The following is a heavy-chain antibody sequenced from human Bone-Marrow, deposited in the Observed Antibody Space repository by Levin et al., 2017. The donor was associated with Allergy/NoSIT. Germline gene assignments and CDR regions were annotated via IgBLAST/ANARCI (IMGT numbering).Heavy chain of an antibody. D-gene: IGHD4-17*01. Sequence: GGSLRLSCAASGFTFDDYAMHWVRQAPGKGLEWVSGISRNSGSIGYADSVKGRFTISRDNAKNSLYLQMNSLRVEDTALYYCAKDRGYGDYPPDQDYYYYGMDVWGQGTTVTVSS. J-gene: IGHJ6*02. CDR1: GFTFDDYA. CDR2: ISRNSGSI. CDR3: AKDRGYGDYPPDQDYYYYGMDV. V-gene: IGHV3-9*01.